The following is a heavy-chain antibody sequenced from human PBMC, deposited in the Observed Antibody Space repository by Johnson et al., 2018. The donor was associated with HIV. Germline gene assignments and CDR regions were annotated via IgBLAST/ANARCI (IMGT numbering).Heavy chain of an antibody. CDR2: ISYDGSNK. Sequence: QVQLVESGGGLVQPGGSLRLSCAASGFTFSSYAMHWVRQAPGKGLEWVAVISYDGSNKYYADSVKGRFTISRDNSKNTLYLQMNSLRAEDTAVYYCARGGYSGYYSDAFDIWGQGTMVTVSS. CDR1: GFTFSSYA. V-gene: IGHV3-30-3*01. J-gene: IGHJ3*02. D-gene: IGHD3-22*01. CDR3: ARGGYSGYYSDAFDI.